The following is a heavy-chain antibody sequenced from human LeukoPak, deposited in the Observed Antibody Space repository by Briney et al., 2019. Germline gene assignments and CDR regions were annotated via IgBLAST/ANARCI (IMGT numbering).Heavy chain of an antibody. J-gene: IGHJ4*02. CDR3: ARRALYYDDSSGYYLGVDY. V-gene: IGHV4-38-2*01. CDR1: GYSISSGYY. Sequence: SETLSLTCAVSGYSISSGYYWCWIPQHPGEEVAWIGSIYHSSSTYYNSPLKSRVTISVATSTTHFSLKLSSVTAADTAVYYCARRALYYDDSSGYYLGVDYWGQGTLVTVSS. D-gene: IGHD3-22*01. CDR2: IYHSSST.